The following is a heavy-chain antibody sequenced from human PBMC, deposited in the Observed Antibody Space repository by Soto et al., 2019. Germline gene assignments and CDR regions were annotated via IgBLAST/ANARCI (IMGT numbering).Heavy chain of an antibody. J-gene: IGHJ4*02. Sequence: ASVMVHCKASGYTFTSYGISWVRQAPGQGLEWMGRISAYNGNTNYAQKLQGRVTMTTDTSTSTAYMELRSLRSDDTAVYYCAREAVVATIPLDYWGQGTLVTVS. CDR2: ISAYNGNT. V-gene: IGHV1-18*01. D-gene: IGHD5-12*01. CDR3: AREAVVATIPLDY. CDR1: GYTFTSYG.